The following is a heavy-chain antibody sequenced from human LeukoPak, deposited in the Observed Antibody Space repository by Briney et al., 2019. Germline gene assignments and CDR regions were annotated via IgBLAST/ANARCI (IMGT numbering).Heavy chain of an antibody. Sequence: GGSLRLSCAASGFTFSNAWMSWVRQAPGKGLEWVSAISGSGGSTYYADSVKGRFTISRDNSKNTLYLQMNSLRAEDTAVYYCAKKGYYDGSGYYMYYFDHWGQGALVTVSS. V-gene: IGHV3-23*01. CDR1: GFTFSNAW. CDR2: ISGSGGST. J-gene: IGHJ4*02. CDR3: AKKGYYDGSGYYMYYFDH. D-gene: IGHD3-22*01.